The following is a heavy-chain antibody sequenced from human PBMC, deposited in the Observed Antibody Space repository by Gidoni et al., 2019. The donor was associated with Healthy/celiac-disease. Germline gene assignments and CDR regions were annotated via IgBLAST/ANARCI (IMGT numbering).Heavy chain of an antibody. Sequence: QVQLQESGPGLVKPSETLSLTCTVSGGSISSYYWSWIRQPPGKGLEWIGYIYYSGSTNYNPSLKSRVTISVDTSKNQFSLKLSSVTAADTAVYYCASLSYGVNFDYWGQGTLVTVSS. D-gene: IGHD4-17*01. V-gene: IGHV4-59*01. CDR1: GGSISSYY. CDR3: ASLSYGVNFDY. J-gene: IGHJ4*02. CDR2: IYYSGST.